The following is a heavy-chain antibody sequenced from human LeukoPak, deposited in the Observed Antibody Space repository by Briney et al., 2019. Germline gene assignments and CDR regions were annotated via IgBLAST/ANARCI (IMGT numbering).Heavy chain of an antibody. CDR1: GFTFSDYY. J-gene: IGHJ4*02. V-gene: IGHV3-11*01. Sequence: GGSLRLSCAASGFTFSDYYMSWIRQAPGKGLEWVSYISNSGSTKYYADSVKGRFTISRDNAKNSLYLQMNSLRAEDTAVYYCAIYDFWSGGIDYWGQGTLVTVSS. D-gene: IGHD3-3*01. CDR3: AIYDFWSGGIDY. CDR2: ISNSGSTK.